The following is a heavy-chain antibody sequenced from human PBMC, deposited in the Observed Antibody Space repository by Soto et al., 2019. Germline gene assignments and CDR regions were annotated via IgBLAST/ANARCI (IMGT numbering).Heavy chain of an antibody. D-gene: IGHD3-10*01. CDR2: INPILSMS. J-gene: IGHJ4*02. CDR3: ATSYGSGYRAFDY. V-gene: IGHV1-69*02. CDR1: GDTFSFYT. Sequence: QVQLVQSGAEVKKPGSSVKVSCKASGDTFSFYTINWVRQAPGLGLEWVGRINPILSMSNYAQKFPGRVTMTADKSTSTAYMELSSLRSEDTAMYYCATSYGSGYRAFDYWGQGALVTVSS.